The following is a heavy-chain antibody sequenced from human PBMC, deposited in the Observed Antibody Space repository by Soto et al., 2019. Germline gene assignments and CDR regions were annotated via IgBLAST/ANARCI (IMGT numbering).Heavy chain of an antibody. V-gene: IGHV5-51*01. CDR3: ARHEDIVVVPAARGFDP. J-gene: IGHJ5*02. CDR2: IYPGDSDT. Sequence: PGESLKISCKGSGYSFTSYWIGWVRQMPGKGLEWMGIIYPGDSDTRYSPSFQGQVTISADKSISTAYLQWSSLKASDPAMYYCARHEDIVVVPAARGFDPWGQGTLVTVSS. D-gene: IGHD2-2*01. CDR1: GYSFTSYW.